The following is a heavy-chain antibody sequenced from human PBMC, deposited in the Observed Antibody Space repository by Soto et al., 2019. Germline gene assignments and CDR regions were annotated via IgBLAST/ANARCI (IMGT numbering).Heavy chain of an antibody. Sequence: EVQLVESGGGLVQPGGSLRLSCAASGFTFRSSWMYWVRQTPGKGPVWVSCINGDGSVIYYPDSVKGRFTISRDNARDTLYLHMNSLTTEAAAVYYCVRDIRWGQGTLVSVSS. V-gene: IGHV3-74*01. CDR1: GFTFRSSW. CDR3: VRDIR. J-gene: IGHJ4*02. CDR2: INGDGSVI.